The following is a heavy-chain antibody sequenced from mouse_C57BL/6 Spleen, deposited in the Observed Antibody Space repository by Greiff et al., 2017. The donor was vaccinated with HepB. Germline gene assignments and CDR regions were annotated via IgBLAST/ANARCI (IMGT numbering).Heavy chain of an antibody. Sequence: VQLQQPGAELVRPGSSVKLSCKASGYTFTSYWMHWVKQRPIQGLEWIGNIDPSDSETHYNQKFKDKATLTVDKSSSTAYMQLSSLTSEDSAVYYCARRVGRSYYFDYWGQGTTLTVSS. J-gene: IGHJ2*01. D-gene: IGHD4-1*01. CDR3: ARRVGRSYYFDY. CDR1: GYTFTSYW. CDR2: IDPSDSET. V-gene: IGHV1-52*01.